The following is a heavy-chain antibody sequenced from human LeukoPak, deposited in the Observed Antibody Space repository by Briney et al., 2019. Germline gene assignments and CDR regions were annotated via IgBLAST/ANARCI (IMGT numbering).Heavy chain of an antibody. D-gene: IGHD2-15*01. CDR3: ARRLDLGSIVVVVAATGCFDY. CDR1: GFTFRSYA. V-gene: IGHV3-23*01. CDR2: ISGSGGST. Sequence: GGSLRLSCAASGFTFRSYAMSWVRQAPGKGLEWVSSISGSGGSTYYADSVKGRFTISRDNSKNTLYLQMNSLRAEDTAIYYCARRLDLGSIVVVVAATGCFDYWGQGALATVSS. J-gene: IGHJ4*02.